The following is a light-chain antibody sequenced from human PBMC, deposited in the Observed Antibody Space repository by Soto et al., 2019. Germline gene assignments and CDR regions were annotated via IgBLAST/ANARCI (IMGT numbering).Light chain of an antibody. CDR1: QVISSY. Sequence: AIRSNQSRSSFSASNGDIVTNTFRARQVISSYLAWYQQKPGKAPRLLIYAASALQSGVPARFSGSGSGTDFTLTISRLQSEDIATYYCQQYENFPTFGQGTRLEIK. V-gene: IGKV1-8*01. CDR2: AAS. J-gene: IGKJ5*01. CDR3: QQYENFPT.